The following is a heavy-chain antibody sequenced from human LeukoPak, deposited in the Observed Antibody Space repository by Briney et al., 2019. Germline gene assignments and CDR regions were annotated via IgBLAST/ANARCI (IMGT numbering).Heavy chain of an antibody. D-gene: IGHD2-2*01. Sequence: SETLSLTCTVSGGSISSYYWSWIRQPPGKGLEWIGYIYYSGSTNYNPSLKSRVTISVDTSKNQFSLKLSSVTAADTAVYYCARSRGCSSTSCYPLDAFDIWGQGTMVTVSS. CDR3: ARSRGCSSTSCYPLDAFDI. CDR1: GGSISSYY. V-gene: IGHV4-59*01. J-gene: IGHJ3*02. CDR2: IYYSGST.